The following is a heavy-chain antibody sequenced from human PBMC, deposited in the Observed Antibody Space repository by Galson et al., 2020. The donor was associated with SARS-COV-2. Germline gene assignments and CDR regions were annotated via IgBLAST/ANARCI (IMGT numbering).Heavy chain of an antibody. J-gene: IGHJ1*01. CDR2: IYPGDSDI. V-gene: IGHV5-51*01. CDR3: ARQINYGGNPIEYFQH. D-gene: IGHD4-17*01. Sequence: GESLKISCKGSGYSFTSYWIGWVRQMPGKGLEWMGIIYPGDSDIRYSPSFQGQVTISAEKSISTAYLQWSSLKASDTAMYDCARQINYGGNPIEYFQHWGQGTLVTVSS. CDR1: GYSFTSYW.